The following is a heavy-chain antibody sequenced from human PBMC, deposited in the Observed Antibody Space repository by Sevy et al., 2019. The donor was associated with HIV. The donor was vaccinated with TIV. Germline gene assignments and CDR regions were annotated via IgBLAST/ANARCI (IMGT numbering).Heavy chain of an antibody. CDR3: AKDRIVARQGGIFYYYYGMDV. CDR1: AFTFSSYG. CDR2: ISYDETNT. V-gene: IGHV3-30*18. Sequence: GGSLRLSCAASAFTFSSYGMHWVRQAPGKGLEWVAVISYDETNTYYADTVKGRFTISRDNSKNTQYLQMSSHGVEDTAVYYYAKDRIVARQGGIFYYYYGMDVWGPGTTVTVSS. D-gene: IGHD6-6*01. J-gene: IGHJ6*02.